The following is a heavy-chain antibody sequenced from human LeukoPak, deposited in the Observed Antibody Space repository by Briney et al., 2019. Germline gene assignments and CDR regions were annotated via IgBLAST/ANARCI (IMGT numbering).Heavy chain of an antibody. CDR2: ISGSGGST. D-gene: IGHD3-10*02. Sequence: PGESLRLSCAASGFTFSSYAMSWVRQAPGKGLEWVSAISGSGGSTYYADSVKGRFTISRDNSKNTLYLQMNSLRAEDTAVYYCAKTRLFGESLEDYWGQGTLVTVSS. V-gene: IGHV3-23*01. CDR1: GFTFSSYA. CDR3: AKTRLFGESLEDY. J-gene: IGHJ4*02.